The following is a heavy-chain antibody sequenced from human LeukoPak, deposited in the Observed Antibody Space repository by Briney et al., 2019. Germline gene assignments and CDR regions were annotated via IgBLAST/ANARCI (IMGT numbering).Heavy chain of an antibody. V-gene: IGHV3-7*01. D-gene: IGHD3-22*01. CDR1: GFTFSRYW. J-gene: IGHJ4*02. CDR3: TTVGPSSGYYPGPNSPCDY. CDR2: IKQDGSEK. Sequence: GGSLRLSCAASGFTFSRYWMSWVRQLPGKGLEWVTNIKQDGSEKYYLDSVKGRFTISRDNAKNSLYQQMNSLRAEDTAVYFCTTVGPSSGYYPGPNSPCDYWGQGTLVAVSS.